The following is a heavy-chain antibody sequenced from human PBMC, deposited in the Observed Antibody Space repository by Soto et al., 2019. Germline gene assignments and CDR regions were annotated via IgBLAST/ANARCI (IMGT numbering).Heavy chain of an antibody. CDR1: GFTFSSYG. CDR2: ISYDGSNK. Sequence: QVQLVESGGGVVQPGRSLRLSCAASGFTFSSYGMHWVRQAPGKGLEWVAVISYDGSNKYYADSVKGRFTISRDNSKNTLYLQMNSLRAEDTAVYYCAKDKAVATIDAFDIWGQGTMVTVSS. D-gene: IGHD5-12*01. CDR3: AKDKAVATIDAFDI. J-gene: IGHJ3*02. V-gene: IGHV3-30*18.